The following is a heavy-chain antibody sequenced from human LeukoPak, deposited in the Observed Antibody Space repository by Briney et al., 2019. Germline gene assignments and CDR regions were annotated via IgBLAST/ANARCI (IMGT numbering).Heavy chain of an antibody. CDR3: ARGAIAYCGGDCYWGPYYGMDV. J-gene: IGHJ6*02. V-gene: IGHV1-2*02. CDR2: INPNSGGT. Sequence: ASVKVSCKASGYTFTGYYMHWVRQAPGQGLEWMGWINPNSGGTNYAQKFRGRVTMTRDTSISTAYMELSRLRSDDTAVYYCARGAIAYCGGDCYWGPYYGMDVWGQGTTVTVSS. D-gene: IGHD2-21*02. CDR1: GYTFTGYY.